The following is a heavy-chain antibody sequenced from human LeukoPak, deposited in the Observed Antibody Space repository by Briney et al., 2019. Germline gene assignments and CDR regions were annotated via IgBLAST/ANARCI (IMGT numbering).Heavy chain of an antibody. CDR2: IIPIFGTA. CDR1: GGTFSSYA. CDR3: ATPSVTMVRGVSSKYYYYGMDV. D-gene: IGHD3-10*01. Sequence: SVKVSCKASGGTFSSYAISWVRQAPGQGLEWMGGIIPIFGTANYAQKFQGRVTITADESTSTAYMGPSSLRSEDTAVYYCATPSVTMVRGVSSKYYYYGMDVWGQGTTVTVSS. V-gene: IGHV1-69*13. J-gene: IGHJ6*02.